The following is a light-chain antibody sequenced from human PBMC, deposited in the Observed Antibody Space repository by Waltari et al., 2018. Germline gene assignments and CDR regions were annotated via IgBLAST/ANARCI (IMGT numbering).Light chain of an antibody. Sequence: EIVLTHSPANLSVVPGERATLPCSASQSGDMYLAWYQQRPSHAPRPLRYDTSNKATDIPAKFSGSGSGTGFSLTISRLEPEDFAVYYCQQRRNWPLTFGGGTKVEIK. J-gene: IGKJ4*01. CDR1: QSGDMY. CDR3: QQRRNWPLT. V-gene: IGKV3-11*01. CDR2: DTS.